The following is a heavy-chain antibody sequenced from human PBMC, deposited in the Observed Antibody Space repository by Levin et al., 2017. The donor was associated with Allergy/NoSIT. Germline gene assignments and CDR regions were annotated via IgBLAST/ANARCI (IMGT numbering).Heavy chain of an antibody. D-gene: IGHD2-15*01. J-gene: IGHJ4*02. Sequence: GESLKISCAASGFSLRTHAMHWVRQAPGKGLEWVAVMSSDGRTEYYTDSVKGRFTISRDTSKNTLFLQMNSLRTEDTAVYYCATYDYCSRGTCYRQFDYWGQGTLVTVSS. CDR2: MSSDGRTE. V-gene: IGHV3-30*04. CDR1: GFSLRTHA. CDR3: ATYDYCSRGTCYRQFDY.